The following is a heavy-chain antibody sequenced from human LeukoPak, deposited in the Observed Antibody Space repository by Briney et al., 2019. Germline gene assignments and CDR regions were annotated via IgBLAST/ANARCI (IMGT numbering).Heavy chain of an antibody. D-gene: IGHD3-3*01. CDR3: ARQPFTIFGVVGYFDY. V-gene: IGHV1-69*13. J-gene: IGHJ4*02. Sequence: SVKVSCKASGGTFSSQAISWVRQAPGQGLEWMGGIIPIFGTANYAQKFQGRVTITADESTSTAYMELSSLRSKDTAVYYCARQPFTIFGVVGYFDYWGQGTLVTVSP. CDR1: GGTFSSQA. CDR2: IIPIFGTA.